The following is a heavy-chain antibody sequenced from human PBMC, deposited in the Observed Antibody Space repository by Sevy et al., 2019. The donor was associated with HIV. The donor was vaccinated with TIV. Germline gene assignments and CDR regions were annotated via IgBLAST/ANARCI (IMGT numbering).Heavy chain of an antibody. CDR2: INPKNDVT. Sequence: ASVKVSCKASGYSFTDYYMHWVRQAPGQGLEWMAWINPKNDVTNYAQKFQGRVTMTRDTSTSTAYMELTRLRSDDTAVYYRARARRVTTVYYYYGMDVWGQGTTVTVSS. D-gene: IGHD5-18*01. V-gene: IGHV1-2*02. CDR1: GYSFTDYY. J-gene: IGHJ6*02. CDR3: ARARRVTTVYYYYGMDV.